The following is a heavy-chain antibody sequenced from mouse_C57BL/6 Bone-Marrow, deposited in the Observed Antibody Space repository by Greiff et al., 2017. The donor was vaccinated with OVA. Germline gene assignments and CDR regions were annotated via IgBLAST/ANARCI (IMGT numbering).Heavy chain of an antibody. D-gene: IGHD1-1*01. V-gene: IGHV1-69*01. CDR2: IDPYDSYT. CDR1: GYTFTSYW. Sequence: QVQLQQPGAELVMPGASVKLSCKASGYTFTSYWMHWVKQRPGQGLEWIGEIDPYDSYTNYNQKFNGKSTLTVDKSSSTAYMQLSSLTSEDSAVYYCAKAGSSRRYFDYWGQGTTLTVSS. J-gene: IGHJ2*01. CDR3: AKAGSSRRYFDY.